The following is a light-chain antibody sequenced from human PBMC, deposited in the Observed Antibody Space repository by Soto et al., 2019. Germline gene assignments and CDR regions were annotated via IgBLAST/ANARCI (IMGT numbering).Light chain of an antibody. J-gene: IGKJ2*01. V-gene: IGKV3-20*01. CDR2: GAS. Sequence: EIVLTQSPGTLSLSPGETATVSCRASESVASNYLAWYQHKAGQAPRLLIYGASSRATGIPDRFSSSGPGTDFTLTISGLEPEDFAGYYCHYYGSSRFMFSFGQGTKLEIK. CDR1: ESVASNY. CDR3: HYYGSSRFMFS.